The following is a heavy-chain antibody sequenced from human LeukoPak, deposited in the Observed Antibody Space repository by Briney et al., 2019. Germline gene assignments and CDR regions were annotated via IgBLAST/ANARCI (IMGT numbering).Heavy chain of an antibody. V-gene: IGHV4-59*01. CDR3: ARDRELGY. CDR1: GGSMSPYH. D-gene: IGHD1-1*01. J-gene: IGHJ4*02. CDR2: SYHRGST. Sequence: SETLSLTRTVSGGSMSPYHWGWIRQPPGKGLEWIGCSYHRGSTSYNPSLKSRVAISVDTSKNQFSLKLTSVTAADTAVYYCARDRELGYWGQGTLVTVSS.